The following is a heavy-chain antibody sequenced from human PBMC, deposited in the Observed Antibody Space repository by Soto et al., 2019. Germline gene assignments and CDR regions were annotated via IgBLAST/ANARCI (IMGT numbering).Heavy chain of an antibody. V-gene: IGHV1-69*13. D-gene: IGHD4-4*01. J-gene: IGHJ6*02. Sequence: SVKVSCKASGGTFSSYAISWVRQAPGQGIEWMGGIIPIFGTANYAQKFQGRVTITADESTSTAYMELSSLRSEDTAVYYCAREFTVTLEGMDVWGQGTTVTVSS. CDR1: GGTFSSYA. CDR3: AREFTVTLEGMDV. CDR2: IIPIFGTA.